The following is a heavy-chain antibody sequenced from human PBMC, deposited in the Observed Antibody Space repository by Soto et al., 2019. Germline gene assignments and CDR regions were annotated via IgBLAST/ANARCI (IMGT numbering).Heavy chain of an antibody. Sequence: QVQLQESGPGLVKPSQTLSLTCTVSGGSIINGDTYLNWIRQHPEKGLEWMGYINYMGTTNYNPALKSRILISIDTSKNQFSLRLTSVTAADTAVYYCARDAPGVAPYWGQGTLVTVSS. D-gene: IGHD2-15*01. CDR2: INYMGTT. CDR3: ARDAPGVAPY. V-gene: IGHV4-31*03. CDR1: GGSIINGDTY. J-gene: IGHJ4*02.